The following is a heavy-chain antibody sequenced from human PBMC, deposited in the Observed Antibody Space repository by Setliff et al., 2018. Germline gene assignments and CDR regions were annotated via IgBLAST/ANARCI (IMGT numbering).Heavy chain of an antibody. CDR1: GFTFTTYW. CDR3: ARTPPSGAGIYYYGMDV. J-gene: IGHJ6*02. D-gene: IGHD6-19*01. Sequence: GGSLRLSCAASGFTFTTYWMSYIRQAPGKGLEWVANINQDGSEKYYVDSVKGRFTISRDNAKNSLYLQMNSLRAEDTAVYYCARTPPSGAGIYYYGMDVWGQGTTVTVSS. V-gene: IGHV3-7*01. CDR2: INQDGSEK.